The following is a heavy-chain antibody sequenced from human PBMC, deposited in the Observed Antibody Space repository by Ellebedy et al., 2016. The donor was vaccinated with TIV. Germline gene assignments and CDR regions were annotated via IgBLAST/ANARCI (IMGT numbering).Heavy chain of an antibody. CDR2: ISTSSSYI. Sequence: PGGSLRLSCAASGFTFSSYSMNWVRQAPGKGLEWVSSISTSSSYIYYADSVKGRFSISRDNAKNSLYLQMNSLRAEDTAVYYCAGGEQWPSVSGRPFDYWGQGTLVTVSS. V-gene: IGHV3-21*01. J-gene: IGHJ4*01. CDR3: AGGEQWPSVSGRPFDY. D-gene: IGHD6-19*01. CDR1: GFTFSSYS.